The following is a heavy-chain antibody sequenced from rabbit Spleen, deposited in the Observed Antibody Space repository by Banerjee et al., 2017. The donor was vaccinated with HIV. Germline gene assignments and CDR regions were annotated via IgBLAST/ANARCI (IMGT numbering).Heavy chain of an antibody. CDR3: ARGVYSGGYLYAFNL. D-gene: IGHD6-1*01. J-gene: IGHJ4*01. V-gene: IGHV1S45*01. CDR1: GFDLSRYYY. Sequence: QQQLEESGGGLVQPEGSLTLTCKASGFDLSRYYYMCWVRQAPGKGLEWIACIYTSSGVTWYASWVNGRFTISKTSSTTVTLQMTSLTAADTATYFCARGVYSGGYLYAFNLWGPGTLVTVS. CDR2: IYTSSGVT.